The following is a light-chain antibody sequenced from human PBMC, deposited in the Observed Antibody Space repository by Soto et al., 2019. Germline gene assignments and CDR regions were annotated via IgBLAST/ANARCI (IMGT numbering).Light chain of an antibody. CDR2: DTS. V-gene: IGKV3-11*01. J-gene: IGKJ2*01. CDR1: QSVSSY. Sequence: ELVLTQSPATLSLAPGERATLSGRASQSVSSYLAWYQQKPGQAPRLLIYDTSNRATGIPARFSGSGSGTEFTLTISSLQSEDFALYYCHQYNSWPPGTFGQGTKVDIK. CDR3: HQYNSWPPGT.